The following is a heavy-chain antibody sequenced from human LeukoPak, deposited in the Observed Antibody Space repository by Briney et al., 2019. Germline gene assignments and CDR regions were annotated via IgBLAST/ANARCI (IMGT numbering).Heavy chain of an antibody. V-gene: IGHV1-2*02. D-gene: IGHD7-27*01. CDR1: GYTFTDNY. Sequence: ASVKVSCKASGYTFTDNYMHWVRQAPGQGLEWMGLTNPNSAVTSYAQKFQGRVTMTRDTSISTAYMELTRLRSDDTAVYYCARTGEGDYYYYMDVWGKGTTVTVSS. J-gene: IGHJ6*03. CDR3: ARTGEGDYYYYMDV. CDR2: TNPNSAVT.